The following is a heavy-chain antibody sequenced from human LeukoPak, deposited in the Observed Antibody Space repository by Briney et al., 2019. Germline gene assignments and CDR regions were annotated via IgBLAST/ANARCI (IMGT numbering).Heavy chain of an antibody. CDR1: GFTFSSYS. CDR3: ASFWFGELAPGYYYGMDV. D-gene: IGHD3-10*01. CDR2: ISSSSSYI. Sequence: GGSLRLSWAASGFTFSSYSMNWVRQAPGKGLGWVSSISSSSSYIYYADSVKGRFTISRDNAKNSLYLQMNSLRAEDTAVYYCASFWFGELAPGYYYGMDVWGQGTTVTVSS. J-gene: IGHJ6*02. V-gene: IGHV3-21*01.